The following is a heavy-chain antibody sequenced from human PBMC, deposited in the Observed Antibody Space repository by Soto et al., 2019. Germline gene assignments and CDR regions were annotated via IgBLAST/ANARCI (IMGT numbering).Heavy chain of an antibody. V-gene: IGHV3-23*01. CDR2: ISGSGGST. D-gene: IGHD5-12*01. CDR1: GFTFSSYA. Sequence: SLRLSCAASGFTFSSYAMSWVRQAPGKGLEWVSAISGSGGSTYYADSVKGRFTISRDNSKNTLYPQMNSLKTEDTAVYYCTTAHPRGPDYWGQGTLVTVSS. CDR3: TTAHPRGPDY. J-gene: IGHJ4*02.